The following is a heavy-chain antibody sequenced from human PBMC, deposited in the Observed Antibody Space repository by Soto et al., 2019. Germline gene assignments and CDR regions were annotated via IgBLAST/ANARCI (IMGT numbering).Heavy chain of an antibody. J-gene: IGHJ4*02. CDR3: ARADGITMVRGVIITDYYCDY. CDR1: GGTFSSYT. CDR2: IIPILGIA. V-gene: IGHV1-69*02. D-gene: IGHD3-10*01. Sequence: QVQLVQSGAEVKKPGSSVKVSCKASGGTFSSYTISWVRQAPGQGLEWMGRIIPILGIANYAQKFQGRVTITADKSTSTAYMELSSLRSEDTAVYYCARADGITMVRGVIITDYYCDYWGQGTLVTVSS.